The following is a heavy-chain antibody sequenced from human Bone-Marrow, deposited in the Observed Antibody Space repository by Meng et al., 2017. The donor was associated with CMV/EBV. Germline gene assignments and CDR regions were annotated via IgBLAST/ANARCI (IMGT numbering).Heavy chain of an antibody. J-gene: IGHJ4*02. V-gene: IGHV5-51*01. CDR3: ARINRYSGYDLGDD. D-gene: IGHD5-12*01. CDR2: IYPGDSDT. Sequence: GGSLRLSCKGSGYSFTSYWIGWVRQMPGKGLEWMGIIYPGDSDTRYSPSFQGQVTISADKSISTAYLQWSSLKASDTAMYYCARINRYSGYDLGDDWGQGKLVHVAS. CDR1: GYSFTSYW.